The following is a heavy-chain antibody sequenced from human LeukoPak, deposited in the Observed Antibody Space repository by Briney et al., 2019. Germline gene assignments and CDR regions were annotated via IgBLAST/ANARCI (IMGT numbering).Heavy chain of an antibody. V-gene: IGHV4-59*11. J-gene: IGHJ4*02. CDR3: ASDSSGYHWFDY. CDR1: GGSITSHH. D-gene: IGHD3-22*01. Sequence: SETLSLTCTVSGGSITSHHWSWIRQPPGKGLEWIGNVYYSGTTIYNPSLKSRVTISVDTAKNHFSLRLSSVTAADSAVYYCASDSSGYHWFDYWGQGTLVTVSS. CDR2: VYYSGTT.